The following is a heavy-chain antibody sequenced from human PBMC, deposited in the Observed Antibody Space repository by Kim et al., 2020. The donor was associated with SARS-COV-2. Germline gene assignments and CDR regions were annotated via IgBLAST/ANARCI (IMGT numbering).Heavy chain of an antibody. CDR3: ARVRDIGHEGGSSHFGGFDH. D-gene: IGHD3-16*01. Sequence: GGSLRLSCKISGFTFRYFSMTWVRQAPGKGLEWVASIKGDGSDDKYEDSVRGRFIISRDNTRALYLQMDDLIVEDTALYYCARVRDIGHEGGSSHFGGFDHWGRGTLVSVSS. V-gene: IGHV3-7*01. CDR1: GFTFRYFS. CDR2: IKGDGSDD. J-gene: IGHJ4*02.